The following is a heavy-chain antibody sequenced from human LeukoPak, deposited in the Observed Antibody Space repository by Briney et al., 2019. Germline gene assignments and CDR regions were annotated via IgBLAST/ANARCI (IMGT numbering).Heavy chain of an antibody. Sequence: SETLSLTCTVSGGSISSGGYYWSWIRQHRGKGLEWFGFIYESGSTYYNPSLKSRVTITVDTTKNQFSLKLSSVTAAATAVYYCARGDSGYDFLGTTRWKFDYWGQGPLVTVSS. D-gene: IGHD5-12*01. CDR1: GGSISSGGYY. CDR3: ARGDSGYDFLGTTRWKFDY. V-gene: IGHV4-31*03. J-gene: IGHJ4*02. CDR2: IYESGST.